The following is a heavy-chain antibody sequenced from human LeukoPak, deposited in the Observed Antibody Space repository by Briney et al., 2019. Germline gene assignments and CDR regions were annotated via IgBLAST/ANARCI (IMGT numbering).Heavy chain of an antibody. CDR3: ARHWDYGDYVGYYHGMDV. Sequence: GESLKISCKGSGYSFTSYWIGWVRQMPRKGLEWMGLIYPGDSDTKYSPPFQGQVTISADKSISTAYLQWSSLKASDTAMYFCARHWDYGDYVGYYHGMDVWGQGTTVTVSS. CDR1: GYSFTSYW. V-gene: IGHV5-51*01. J-gene: IGHJ6*02. D-gene: IGHD4-17*01. CDR2: IYPGDSDT.